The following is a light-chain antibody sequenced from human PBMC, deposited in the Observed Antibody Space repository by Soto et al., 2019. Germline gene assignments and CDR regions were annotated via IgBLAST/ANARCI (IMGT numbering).Light chain of an antibody. CDR3: KQIYSSPLT. CDR1: QSITTY. J-gene: IGKJ4*01. Sequence: DIQITHSPSSLSAAVGVTVTITCRASQSITTYLNWYRQKPGKAPKLLIYAESSLQSGVPSRFRGAGPEAEXXIXISSLQPEDFATYFCKQIYSSPLTFGGGTKV. CDR2: AES. V-gene: IGKV1-39*01.